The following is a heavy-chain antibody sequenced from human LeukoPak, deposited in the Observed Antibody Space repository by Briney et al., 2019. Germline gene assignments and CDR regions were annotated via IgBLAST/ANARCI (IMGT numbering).Heavy chain of an antibody. J-gene: IGHJ5*02. CDR2: INPNSGGA. D-gene: IGHD2-2*01. V-gene: IGHV1-2*06. CDR3: ALMVVVPAASSDWFDP. Sequence: ASVKVSCKASGYTFTGYYMHWVRQAPGQGLEWMGRINPNSGGANYAQKFQGRVTMTRDTSISTAYMELSRLRSDDMAVYYCALMVVVPAASSDWFDPWGQGTLVTVSS. CDR1: GYTFTGYY.